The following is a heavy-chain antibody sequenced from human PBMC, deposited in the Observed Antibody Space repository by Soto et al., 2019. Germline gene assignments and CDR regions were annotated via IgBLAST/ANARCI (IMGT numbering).Heavy chain of an antibody. CDR3: ASLNPQTDAFDI. Sequence: QVQLQQWGAGLLKPSETLSLTCAVYGGSFSGYYWSWIRQPPGKGLEWIGEINHSGSTNYNPSLKSRVTISVDTSKNQFSLKLSSVTAADTAVYYCASLNPQTDAFDIWGQGTMVTVSS. CDR2: INHSGST. CDR1: GGSFSGYY. V-gene: IGHV4-34*01. J-gene: IGHJ3*02.